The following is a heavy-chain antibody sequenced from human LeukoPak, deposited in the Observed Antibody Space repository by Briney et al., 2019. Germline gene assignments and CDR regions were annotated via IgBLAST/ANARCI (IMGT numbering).Heavy chain of an antibody. Sequence: GGSLRLSCAASGFTFGSYSMNWVRQAPGKGLEWVSVIYSGGSTYYADSVKDRFTISRDNSKNTLYLQMNSLRAEDTAVYYCAKDLWFGALRYFDYWGQGTLVTVSS. CDR3: AKDLWFGALRYFDY. CDR1: GFTFGSYS. J-gene: IGHJ4*02. CDR2: IYSGGST. D-gene: IGHD3-10*01. V-gene: IGHV3-23*03.